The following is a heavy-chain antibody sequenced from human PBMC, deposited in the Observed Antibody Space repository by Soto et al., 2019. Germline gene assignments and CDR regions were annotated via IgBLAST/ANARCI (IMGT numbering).Heavy chain of an antibody. CDR1: GGSFSGYY. CDR2: INHSGST. V-gene: IGHV4-34*01. CDR3: ARQGREVVREVRFGY. Sequence: QVQLQQWGAGLLKPSETLSLTCAVYGGSFSGYYWSWIRQPPGKGLEWIGEINHSGSTNYNPSLKSRVTIDVDTSKNQFSLKLCCATAADTAVYYCARQGREVVREVRFGYWGQGTLVTVSS. D-gene: IGHD6-6*01. J-gene: IGHJ4*02.